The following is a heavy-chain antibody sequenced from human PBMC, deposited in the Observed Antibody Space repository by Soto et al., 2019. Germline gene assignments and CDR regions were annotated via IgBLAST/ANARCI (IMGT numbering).Heavy chain of an antibody. CDR2: IIPIFGTA. CDR3: ARPLGGGYYYYGMDV. Sequence: QVQMGQSGAELLKPGASVKVSCKASGGTFSSYAISWVRQAPGQGLEWGGEIIPIFGTANYAQKSMGRVMINADDSMSPAYIELSSMRSEDTVVYCGARPLGGGYYYYGMDVWGQGTTVTVSS. CDR1: GGTFSSYA. D-gene: IGHD3-16*01. V-gene: IGHV1-69*01. J-gene: IGHJ6*02.